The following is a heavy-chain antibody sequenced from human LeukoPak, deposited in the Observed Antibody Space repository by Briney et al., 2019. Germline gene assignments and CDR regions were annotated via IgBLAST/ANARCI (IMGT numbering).Heavy chain of an antibody. CDR1: GFTFGDYA. CDR2: ISSSSSSI. J-gene: IGHJ4*02. D-gene: IGHD3-10*02. Sequence: GGSLRLSCRTSGFTFGDYAMSWVRQATGKGLEWVSSISSSSSSIFYADSVKGRFTISRDNARNSLYLQMNSLRAEDTAVYYCARDVHPLIDYWGQGTLVTVSS. CDR3: ARDVHPLIDY. V-gene: IGHV3-21*01.